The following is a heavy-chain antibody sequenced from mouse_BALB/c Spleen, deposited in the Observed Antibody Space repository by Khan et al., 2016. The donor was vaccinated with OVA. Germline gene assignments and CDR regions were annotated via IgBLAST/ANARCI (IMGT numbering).Heavy chain of an antibody. CDR2: INTYNGEP. Sequence: QVQLQQSGPELKKPGETVTISCTASGYTFTNYGLNWVNQAPGKGLKWMGCINTYNGEPIYADDFKGRFVFSLETSARPAYLQINNLNNEDMTTYFSTISRCNYLLDVWGQGTPLTVSS. V-gene: IGHV9-1*02. CDR1: GYTFTNYG. J-gene: IGHJ2*01. D-gene: IGHD2-1*01. CDR3: TISRCNYLLDV.